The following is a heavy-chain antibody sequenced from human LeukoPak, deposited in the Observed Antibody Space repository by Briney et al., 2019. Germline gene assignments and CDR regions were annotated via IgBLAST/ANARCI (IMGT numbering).Heavy chain of an antibody. CDR1: GFTFSSYS. J-gene: IGHJ4*02. CDR3: AKSLARDYFDY. V-gene: IGHV3-48*01. CDR2: ISSSSSTI. Sequence: PGGSLRLSCAASGFTFSSYSMNWVRQAPGKGLEWVSYISSSSSTIYYADSVKGRFTISRDNAKNSLYLQMNSLRAEDTAVYYCAKSLARDYFDYWGQGTLVTVSS.